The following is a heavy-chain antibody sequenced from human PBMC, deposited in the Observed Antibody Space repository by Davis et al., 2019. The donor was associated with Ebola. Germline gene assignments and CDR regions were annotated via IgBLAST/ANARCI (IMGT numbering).Heavy chain of an antibody. CDR1: GFSFTDAW. Sequence: GESLKISCAASGFSFTDAWMNWVRQAPGKGLEWVSYISSSSSTIYYADSVKGRFTISRDNAKNSLYLQMNSLRAEDTAVYYCARNPSVEVRGWFDPWGQGTLVTVSS. CDR3: ARNPSVEVRGWFDP. CDR2: ISSSSSTI. D-gene: IGHD4-23*01. J-gene: IGHJ5*02. V-gene: IGHV3-48*01.